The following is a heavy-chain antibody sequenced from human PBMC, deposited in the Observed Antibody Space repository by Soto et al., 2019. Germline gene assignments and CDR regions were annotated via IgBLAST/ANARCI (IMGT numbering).Heavy chain of an antibody. V-gene: IGHV3-23*01. CDR2: ISGSGSNT. Sequence: EVQLLESGGGLVQPGGSLRLSCAASGFTFSSYVMNWVRQAPGKGLEWVSGISGSGSNTYYADSVKGRFTISRNNSNDTLYLQMNSLRAEDTAVYYCAHPYYSDSSYYGIDVWGRGTRVTVSS. D-gene: IGHD3-10*01. J-gene: IGHJ6*02. CDR1: GFTFSSYV. CDR3: AHPYYSDSSYYGIDV.